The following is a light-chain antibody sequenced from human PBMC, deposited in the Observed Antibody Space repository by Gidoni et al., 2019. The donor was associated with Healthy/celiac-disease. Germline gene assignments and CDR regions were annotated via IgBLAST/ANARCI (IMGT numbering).Light chain of an antibody. CDR1: HGISSS. CDR2: AAS. Sequence: AIRMTPSPSSFSASTGDRVTITCRASHGISSSLAGYQHKPGTEPQLLIYAASTMQSGVPSRFSGSGAWTDFTLTISCLQSEDFAAYYCQQYYSQPPKYTFGQGTKLEIK. CDR3: QQYYSQPPKYT. V-gene: IGKV1-8*01. J-gene: IGKJ2*01.